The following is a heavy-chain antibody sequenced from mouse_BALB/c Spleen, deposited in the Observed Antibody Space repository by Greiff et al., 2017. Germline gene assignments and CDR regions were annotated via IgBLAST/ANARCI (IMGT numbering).Heavy chain of an antibody. CDR1: GFPFSSYY. Sequence: EVQLVESGGGLVKLGGSLKLSCAASGFPFSSYYLSWVRLPPEKRLELVAAINSNGGSTYYPDTVKGRFTISRDNAKNTLYLQMSSLKSEDTALYYCARHGDGNSYYYAMDYWGQGTSVTVSS. V-gene: IGHV5-6-2*01. D-gene: IGHD2-1*01. J-gene: IGHJ4*01. CDR3: ARHGDGNSYYYAMDY. CDR2: INSNGGST.